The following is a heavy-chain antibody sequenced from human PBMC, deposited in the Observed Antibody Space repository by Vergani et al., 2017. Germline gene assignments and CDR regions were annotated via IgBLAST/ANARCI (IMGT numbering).Heavy chain of an antibody. CDR2: ISGSGGST. D-gene: IGHD3-3*01. V-gene: IGHV3-23*01. CDR1: GFTFSSYA. Sequence: EVQLLESGGGLVQPGGSLRLSCAASGFTFSSYAMSWVRQAPGKGLEWVSAISGSGGSTYYADVVKGRFTISRDNSKNTLYLQMNSLRAEDTAVYYCAKPHFLEWLLGGEQYYFDYWGQGTLVTVSS. CDR3: AKPHFLEWLLGGEQYYFDY. J-gene: IGHJ4*02.